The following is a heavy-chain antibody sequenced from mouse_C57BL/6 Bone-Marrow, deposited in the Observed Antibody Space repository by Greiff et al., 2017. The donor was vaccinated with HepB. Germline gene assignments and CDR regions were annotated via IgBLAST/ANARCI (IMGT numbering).Heavy chain of an antibody. Sequence: QVQLKESGPGLVAPSQSLSITCTVSGFSLTSYGVHWVRQPPGKGLEWLVVIWSDGSTTYNSALKSRLSISKDNSKSQVFLKMNSLQTDDTAMYYCARAYYYGSSWGYAMDYWGQGTSVTVSS. CDR2: IWSDGST. D-gene: IGHD1-1*01. J-gene: IGHJ4*01. V-gene: IGHV2-6*03. CDR3: ARAYYYGSSWGYAMDY. CDR1: GFSLTSYG.